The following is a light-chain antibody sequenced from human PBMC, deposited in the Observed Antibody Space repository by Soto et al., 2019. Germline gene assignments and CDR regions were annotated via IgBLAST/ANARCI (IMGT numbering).Light chain of an antibody. J-gene: IGKJ5*01. Sequence: DIQMTQSPSSLSASVGDRVTITCRASESIASYLNWYQQKPGKAPKLLIYTASSLQSGVPSRFSGSGSRTDFTLTISSLQPEDSATYYCQQSYSTPRTFGQGTRLEIK. CDR3: QQSYSTPRT. V-gene: IGKV1-39*01. CDR2: TAS. CDR1: ESIASY.